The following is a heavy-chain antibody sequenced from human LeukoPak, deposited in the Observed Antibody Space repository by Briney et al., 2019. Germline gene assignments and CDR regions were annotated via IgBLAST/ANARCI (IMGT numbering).Heavy chain of an antibody. CDR2: IYSGGST. CDR3: ARGRPHGNDY. Sequence: GGSLRLSCAASGFTVSSNYMSWVRQAPGKGLEWVSVIYSGGSTYYADSVKGRFSISRDNAKNTLYLQMNSLRVEDTAVYYCARGRPHGNDYWGQGTLVTVSS. V-gene: IGHV3-53*01. J-gene: IGHJ4*02. CDR1: GFTVSSNY. D-gene: IGHD4-23*01.